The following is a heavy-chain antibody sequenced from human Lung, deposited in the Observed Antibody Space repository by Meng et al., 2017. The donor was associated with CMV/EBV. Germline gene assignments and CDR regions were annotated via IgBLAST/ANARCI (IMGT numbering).Heavy chain of an antibody. V-gene: IGHV7-4-1*02. CDR2: ISTNTGNP. D-gene: IGHD6-19*01. CDR1: GYTFTRYP. CDR3: GTLKYTSGFYGPAY. Sequence: QVQRVQSGSELKKPGASVKVSCKASGYTFTRYPMNWVRQASGQGLEWMGWISTNTGNPTYAQGFTGRFVFSVDTSVSTAYLQISSLKAEDTAVYYCGTLKYTSGFYGPAYWGQGALVTVSS. J-gene: IGHJ4*02.